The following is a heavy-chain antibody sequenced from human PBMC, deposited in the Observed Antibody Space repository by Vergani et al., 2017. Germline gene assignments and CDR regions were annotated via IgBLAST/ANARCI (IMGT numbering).Heavy chain of an antibody. Sequence: EVQLLESGGGLVQPGGSLRLSCAASGFTFSSYAMSWVRQAPGKGLEWVSAISGSGGSTYYAYSVKSRVTISRDNSKNTLYLQMNSLRAEDTAVYYCSNKGHSSVLYWGQGTLVTVSS. D-gene: IGHD6-19*01. J-gene: IGHJ4*02. CDR3: SNKGHSSVLY. V-gene: IGHV3-23*01. CDR2: ISGSGGST. CDR1: GFTFSSYA.